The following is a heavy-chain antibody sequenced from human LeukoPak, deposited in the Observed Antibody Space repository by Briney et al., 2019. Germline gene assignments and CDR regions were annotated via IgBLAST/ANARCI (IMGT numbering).Heavy chain of an antibody. CDR3: AREPGADDSSGYVDY. J-gene: IGHJ4*02. D-gene: IGHD3-22*01. V-gene: IGHV7-4-1*02. CDR2: INTNTGNP. Sequence: GASVKVSCKASGYTFTSYAMNWVRQAPGQGLEWMGWINTNTGNPTYAQGFTGRFVFSLDTSVSTAYLQISCLKAEDTAVYYCAREPGADDSSGYVDYWGQGTLVTVSS. CDR1: GYTFTSYA.